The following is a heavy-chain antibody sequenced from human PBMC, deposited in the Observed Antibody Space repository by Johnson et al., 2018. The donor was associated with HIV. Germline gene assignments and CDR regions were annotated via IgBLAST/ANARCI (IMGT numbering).Heavy chain of an antibody. V-gene: IGHV3-13*01. CDR1: EFSFSDYG. Sequence: EVQLVESGGGVAQPGKSVRLSCAASEFSFSDYGMHWVRQAPGRGLEWVSSIDTTGDTYYPGSVRGRFTISRENAKNSLYLQMNNLRAGDSAVYYCVRASWFGAFDIWGQGTMVTVSS. J-gene: IGHJ3*02. CDR2: IDTTGDT. CDR3: VRASWFGAFDI. D-gene: IGHD3-10*01.